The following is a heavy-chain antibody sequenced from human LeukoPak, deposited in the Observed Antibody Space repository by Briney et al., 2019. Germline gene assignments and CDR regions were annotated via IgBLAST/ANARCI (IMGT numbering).Heavy chain of an antibody. D-gene: IGHD2-2*01. V-gene: IGHV4-59*01. CDR2: IFYSGST. J-gene: IGHJ6*03. CDR3: ARDAGVTSDRDYYSMDV. CDR1: GGSMDNYY. Sequence: SETLSLTCTVSGGSMDNYYWSWTRQPPGKGLEWIGYIFYSGSTNYNPSLKSRVTMPVDTSKNQFSLNLSSVTAADTAVYYCARDAGVTSDRDYYSMDVWGKGTTVTVSS.